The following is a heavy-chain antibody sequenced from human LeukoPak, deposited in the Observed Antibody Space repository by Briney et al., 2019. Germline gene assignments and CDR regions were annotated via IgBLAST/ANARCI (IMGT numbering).Heavy chain of an antibody. CDR3: ARYYDPAVGDAFDI. D-gene: IGHD3-16*01. V-gene: IGHV3-7*01. Sequence: GGSLRLSCAASGFRFGSDWMTWVRQAPGKGLEWVANINPDGNEKYYVGSVKGRFTISRDDGKNSLYLQLNSLRAEDTAVYYCARYYDPAVGDAFDIWGQGTMVTVSS. CDR2: INPDGNEK. CDR1: GFRFGSDW. J-gene: IGHJ3*02.